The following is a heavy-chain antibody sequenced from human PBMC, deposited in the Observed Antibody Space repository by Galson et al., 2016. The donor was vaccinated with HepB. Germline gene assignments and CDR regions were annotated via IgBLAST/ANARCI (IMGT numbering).Heavy chain of an antibody. CDR3: ARYDSSGWRFFDY. D-gene: IGHD6-19*01. CDR2: TYYRSKWYN. J-gene: IGHJ4*02. CDR1: GDSVSSNSAT. Sequence: CAISGDSVSSNSATWNWIRQSPSRGLEWLGRTYYRSKWYNNYALSVKSRITINPDTSKNQFSLELNSVTPEDTAVYYCARYDSSGWRFFDYWGQGTLVTVSS. V-gene: IGHV6-1*01.